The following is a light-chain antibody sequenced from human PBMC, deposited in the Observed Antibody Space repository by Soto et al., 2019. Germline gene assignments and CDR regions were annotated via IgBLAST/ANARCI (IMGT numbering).Light chain of an antibody. V-gene: IGKV1-6*01. J-gene: IGKJ1*01. CDR3: LQDYNYPLT. CDR2: AAS. Sequence: IQMTQSPTTLSASVGDRVTITCRASQSISSYLNRYQQKPGKAPKLLIYAASSLQSGVPSRFSGSGSGTDFTLTISSLQPEDFATYYCLQDYNYPLTFGQGTKVDIK. CDR1: QSISSY.